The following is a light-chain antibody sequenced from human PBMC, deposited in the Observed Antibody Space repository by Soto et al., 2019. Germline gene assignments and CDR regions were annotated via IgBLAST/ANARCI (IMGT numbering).Light chain of an antibody. Sequence: DIVMTQSPDSLAVSPGERATLSCRASQSVSSNLAWYQQKPGQAPRLLIYGASTRATGIPDRFTGSDSGTEFILTISSLQSEDFAVYYCQQYHHWWTFGQGTKVEIK. V-gene: IGKV3-15*01. CDR3: QQYHHWWT. CDR1: QSVSSN. CDR2: GAS. J-gene: IGKJ1*01.